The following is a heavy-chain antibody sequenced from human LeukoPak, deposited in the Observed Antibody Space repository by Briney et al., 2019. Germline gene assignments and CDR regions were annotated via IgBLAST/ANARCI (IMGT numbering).Heavy chain of an antibody. V-gene: IGHV4-39*07. CDR3: ARARRGYCSGGSCYPSPTDY. CDR1: GGSISSSSYY. D-gene: IGHD2-15*01. CDR2: IYYSGST. Sequence: SETLSLTCTVSGGSISSSSYYWGWIRQPPGKGLEWIGSIYYSGSTYYNPSLKSRVTISVDTSKNQFSLKLSSVTAADTAVYYCARARRGYCSGGSCYPSPTDYWGQGTLVTVSS. J-gene: IGHJ4*02.